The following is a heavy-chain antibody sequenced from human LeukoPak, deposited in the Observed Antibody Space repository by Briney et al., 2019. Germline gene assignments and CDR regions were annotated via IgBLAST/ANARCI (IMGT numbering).Heavy chain of an antibody. D-gene: IGHD5-18*01. J-gene: IGHJ4*02. Sequence: ASVKVSCKASGYTFTSYYMHWVRQSPGQGLEWMGIINPSGGSTSYAQQFQGRVTMTRDTSTSTVYMEAGSLRSEDTAVYYCARDRAVDTTMVIFDYWGQGTLVTVSS. CDR1: GYTFTSYY. CDR2: INPSGGST. V-gene: IGHV1-46*01. CDR3: ARDRAVDTTMVIFDY.